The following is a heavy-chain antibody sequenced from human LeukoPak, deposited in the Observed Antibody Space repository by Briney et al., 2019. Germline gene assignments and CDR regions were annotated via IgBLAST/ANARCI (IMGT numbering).Heavy chain of an antibody. CDR1: GFIFSSFV. D-gene: IGHD3-22*01. V-gene: IGHV3-21*01. J-gene: IGHJ4*02. CDR2: ISSSSSYI. CDR3: ARETYDSSGSLGY. Sequence: GGSLRLSCAASGFIFSSFVMNWVRQAPGKGLEWVSSISSSSSYIYYADSVKGRFTISRDNAKHSLYLQMNTLRAEDTALYYCARETYDSSGSLGYWGQGTLVTVSS.